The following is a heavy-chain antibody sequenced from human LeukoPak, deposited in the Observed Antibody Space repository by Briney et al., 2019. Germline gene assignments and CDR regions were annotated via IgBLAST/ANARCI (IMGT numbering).Heavy chain of an antibody. V-gene: IGHV1-2*04. CDR1: GYTFTSYY. Sequence: ASVKVSCKASGYTFTSYYMHWVRQAPGQGLGWMGWINPNSGGTNYAQKFQGWVTMTRDTSISTAYMELSRLRSDDTAVYYCARGNSAYFDPWGQGTLVTVSS. J-gene: IGHJ5*02. CDR2: INPNSGGT. CDR3: ARGNSAYFDP. D-gene: IGHD2/OR15-2a*01.